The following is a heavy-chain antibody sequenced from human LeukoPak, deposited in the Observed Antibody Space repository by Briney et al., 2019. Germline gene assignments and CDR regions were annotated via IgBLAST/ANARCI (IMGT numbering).Heavy chain of an antibody. D-gene: IGHD6-6*01. V-gene: IGHV1-8*01. CDR2: MNPNSGNT. J-gene: IGHJ4*02. Sequence: ASVKVSCKASGYTFTSYDINWVRQATGQGLEWMGWMNPNSGNTGYAQKFQGRVTMTRNTSISTAYMELSSLRSEDTAVYYCARGRVRYSSSSKYYFDYWGQGTLVTVSS. CDR3: ARGRVRYSSSSKYYFDY. CDR1: GYTFTSYD.